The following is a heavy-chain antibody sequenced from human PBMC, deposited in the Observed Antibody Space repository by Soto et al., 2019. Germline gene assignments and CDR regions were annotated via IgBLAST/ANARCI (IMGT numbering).Heavy chain of an antibody. J-gene: IGHJ6*03. CDR1: GGSISSSSYY. D-gene: IGHD6-19*01. CDR3: ARDLSSAAGRYYYYYMDV. Sequence: SETLSLTCTVSGGSISSSSYYWGWIRQPPGKGLEWIGSIYYSGSTYYNPSLKSRVTISVDTSKNQFSLKLSSVTAADTAVYYCARDLSSAAGRYYYYYMDVWGKGTTVTVSS. CDR2: IYYSGST. V-gene: IGHV4-39*07.